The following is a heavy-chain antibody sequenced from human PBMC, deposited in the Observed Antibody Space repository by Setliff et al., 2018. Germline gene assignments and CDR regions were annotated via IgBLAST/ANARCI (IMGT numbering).Heavy chain of an antibody. J-gene: IGHJ4*02. V-gene: IGHV4-39*01. CDR2: FYFGENT. CDR3: ATLRTSTHFDY. Sequence: ETLSLTCTVSGGSISSHGFYWGWIRQPPGEGLEWIGSFYFGENTHYNPSLKSRLTISVDTSKTQFSLQLSSVTAADTAVYYCATLRTSTHFDYWGQGTLVTVSS. D-gene: IGHD1-1*01. CDR1: GGSISSHGFY.